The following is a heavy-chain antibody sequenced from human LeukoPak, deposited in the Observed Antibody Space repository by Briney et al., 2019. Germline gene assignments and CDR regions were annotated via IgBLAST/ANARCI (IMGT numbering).Heavy chain of an antibody. CDR2: ISGSGGST. V-gene: IGHV3-23*01. CDR1: GFTFSNAY. J-gene: IGHJ4*02. Sequence: PGGSLRLSCAASGFTFSNAYMNWVRQAPGKGLEWVSTISGSGGSTYYADSVKGRFTISRDNSKNTLYLQMNSLRAEDTAVYYCAKSRAGVVVAAPFDYWGQGTLVTVSS. D-gene: IGHD2-15*01. CDR3: AKSRAGVVVAAPFDY.